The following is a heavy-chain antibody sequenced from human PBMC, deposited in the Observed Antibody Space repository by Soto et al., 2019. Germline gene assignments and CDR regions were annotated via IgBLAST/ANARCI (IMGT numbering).Heavy chain of an antibody. CDR1: GGSITSGGYY. Sequence: SEALSLTCTVSGGSITSGGYYWSWIRQHPGKGLEWIGSIDYSGNTNYNPSLKSRVTISVDTSKNQFSLKLSSVTAADTAVYYCARWAEGFWSGYYIYYGMDVWGQGTTVTVSS. D-gene: IGHD3-3*01. CDR2: IDYSGNT. J-gene: IGHJ6*02. CDR3: ARWAEGFWSGYYIYYGMDV. V-gene: IGHV4-31*03.